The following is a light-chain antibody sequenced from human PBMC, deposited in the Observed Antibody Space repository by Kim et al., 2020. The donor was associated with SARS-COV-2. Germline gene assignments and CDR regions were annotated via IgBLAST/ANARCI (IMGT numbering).Light chain of an antibody. J-gene: IGLJ3*02. Sequence: SSVKLTCTLSSGHSSYIIAWHQQQPGKAPRYLMKLEGSGSYNKGSGVPDRFSGSSSGADRYLTISNLQSEDEADYYCETWDSNTPVFGGGTKVTVL. CDR3: ETWDSNTPV. CDR1: SGHSSYI. V-gene: IGLV4-60*03. CDR2: LEGSGSY.